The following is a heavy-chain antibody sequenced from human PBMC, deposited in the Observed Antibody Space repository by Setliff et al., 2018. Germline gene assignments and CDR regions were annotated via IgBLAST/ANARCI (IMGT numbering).Heavy chain of an antibody. Sequence: LRLSCAASGFTFSSYWMHWVRQAPGKGLMWVSRIKNDGSGTNYADSVKGRFTISRDNANNTLYLQMNSLRAEDTAVYYCVRDNWGSDYWGQGTLVTV. CDR1: GFTFSSYW. V-gene: IGHV3-74*01. CDR2: IKNDGSGT. J-gene: IGHJ4*02. CDR3: VRDNWGSDY. D-gene: IGHD7-27*01.